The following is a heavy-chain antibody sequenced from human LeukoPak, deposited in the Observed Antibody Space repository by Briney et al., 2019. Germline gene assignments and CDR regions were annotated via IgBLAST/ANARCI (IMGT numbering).Heavy chain of an antibody. J-gene: IGHJ6*02. Sequence: PGGSLRPSCAASGFTFSSYAMSWVRQAPGKGLEWVSAISGSGGSTYYADSVKGRFTISRDNSKNTLYLQMNSLRAGDTAVYYCAKPTSGYSSSWIYYYYYGMDVWGQGTTVTVSS. CDR2: ISGSGGST. V-gene: IGHV3-23*01. CDR3: AKPTSGYSSSWIYYYYYGMDV. D-gene: IGHD6-13*01. CDR1: GFTFSSYA.